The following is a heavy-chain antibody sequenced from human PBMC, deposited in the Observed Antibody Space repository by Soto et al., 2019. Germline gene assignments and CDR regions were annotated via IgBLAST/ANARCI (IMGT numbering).Heavy chain of an antibody. CDR1: GGSISSGGYS. Sequence: SETLSLTCAVSGGSISSGGYSWSWIRQPPGKGLEWIGYIYHSGSTYYNPSLKSRVTISVDRSKNQFSLKLSSATAADTAVYYCARGTLYYYDSSGYYVPNAFDIWGQGTMDTVSS. CDR3: ARGTLYYYDSSGYYVPNAFDI. J-gene: IGHJ3*02. CDR2: IYHSGST. D-gene: IGHD3-22*01. V-gene: IGHV4-30-2*01.